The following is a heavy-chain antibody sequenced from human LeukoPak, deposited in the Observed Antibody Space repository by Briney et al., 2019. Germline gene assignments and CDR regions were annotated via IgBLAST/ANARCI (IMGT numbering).Heavy chain of an antibody. CDR1: GYTFTSYG. CDR2: ISAYSGDT. D-gene: IGHD6-19*01. Sequence: GASVKVSCKASGYTFTSYGISWVRQAPGQGLEWMGWISAYSGDTNYAQKFQGRATMTTDTSTSTAYMELRSLSSDDTAVYYCARARDSSGINWFDPWGQGTLVTVSS. V-gene: IGHV1-18*01. CDR3: ARARDSSGINWFDP. J-gene: IGHJ5*02.